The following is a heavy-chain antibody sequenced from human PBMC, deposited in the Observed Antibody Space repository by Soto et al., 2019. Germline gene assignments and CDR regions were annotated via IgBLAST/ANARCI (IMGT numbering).Heavy chain of an antibody. CDR1: GGSFSGYY. J-gene: IGHJ6*02. CDR2: INHSGST. CDR3: ARGRYCSGGRCLGSYYSGMDV. V-gene: IGHV4-34*01. Sequence: SETLSLTCAVYGGSFSGYYWSWSRQPPGKGLEWIGEINHSGSTNYNPSLKSRVTISVDTSKNQFSLKLSSVTAADTAVYYCARGRYCSGGRCLGSYYSGMDVWAKGPRSPSP. D-gene: IGHD2-15*01.